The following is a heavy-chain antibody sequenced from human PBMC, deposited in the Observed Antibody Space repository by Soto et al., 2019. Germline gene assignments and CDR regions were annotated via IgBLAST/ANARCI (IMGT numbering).Heavy chain of an antibody. CDR1: GGSFSGYY. V-gene: IGHV4-34*01. CDR2: VNPTGST. CDR3: ARSREQWRADAFDI. Sequence: PSETLSLTCAVYGGSFSGYYWSLIRQSPGKGLEWIGEVNPTGSTKYNPSLKSRVTISVDTSKNQFSLNLNSVTAADTALYYCARSREQWRADAFDIWGQGTIVTVSS. J-gene: IGHJ3*02. D-gene: IGHD6-19*01.